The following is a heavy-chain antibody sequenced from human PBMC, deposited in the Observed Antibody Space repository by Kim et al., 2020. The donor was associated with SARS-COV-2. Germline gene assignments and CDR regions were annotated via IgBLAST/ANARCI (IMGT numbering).Heavy chain of an antibody. D-gene: IGHD3-16*01. CDR1: GFTFSNYW. V-gene: IGHV3-74*01. CDR3: ARGLGAAPGRV. CDR2: IKTDGSDT. J-gene: IGHJ1*01. Sequence: GGSLRLSCVASGFTFSNYWMHWVRQAPGKGLEWVASIKTDGSDTNYADSVKGRFTISRDNAKNTLYLQMNSLRAEDTGVYYCARGLGAAPGRVWGLDTL.